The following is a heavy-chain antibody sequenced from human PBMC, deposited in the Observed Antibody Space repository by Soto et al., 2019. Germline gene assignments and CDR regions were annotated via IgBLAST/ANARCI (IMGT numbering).Heavy chain of an antibody. CDR2: IYHSGTT. CDR3: ARRRDATYNWSDP. CDR1: GGSISSVGYS. V-gene: IGHV4-30-2*01. J-gene: IGHJ5*02. D-gene: IGHD2-2*01. Sequence: SETLSLTCAVSGGSISSVGYSWIWIRQPPGKGLEWIGYIYHSGTTYYNPSLKSRVTISVDSSKNQFSLKLSSVTAADKAVYYGARRRDATYNWSDPWGRGNRVTVAS.